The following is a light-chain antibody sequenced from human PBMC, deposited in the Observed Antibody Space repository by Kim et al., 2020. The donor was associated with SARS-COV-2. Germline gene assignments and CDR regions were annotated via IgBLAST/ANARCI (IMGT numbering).Light chain of an antibody. Sequence: SASVGDRVTITCRARQSISSWLAWYQQKPGKAPKLLIYKGSSLESGVPSRFSGSGSGTEFTLTINNLQPDDFATYYCQQYNSYPYTFGQGTKLEI. J-gene: IGKJ2*01. CDR3: QQYNSYPYT. CDR1: QSISSW. CDR2: KGS. V-gene: IGKV1-5*03.